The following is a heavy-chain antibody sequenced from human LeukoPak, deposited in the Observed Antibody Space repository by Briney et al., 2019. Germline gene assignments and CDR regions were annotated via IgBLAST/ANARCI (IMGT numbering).Heavy chain of an antibody. Sequence: SETLSLTCTVSGGSISSSSYYWGWIRQPPGKGLEWIGSIYYSGSTYYNPSLKSRVTISVDTSKNQFSLKLSSVTAADTAVYYCARRIPLFIVVGPGAFDIWGQGTMVTVSS. J-gene: IGHJ3*02. CDR3: ARRIPLFIVVGPGAFDI. V-gene: IGHV4-39*01. CDR2: IYYSGST. D-gene: IGHD2-21*01. CDR1: GGSISSSSYY.